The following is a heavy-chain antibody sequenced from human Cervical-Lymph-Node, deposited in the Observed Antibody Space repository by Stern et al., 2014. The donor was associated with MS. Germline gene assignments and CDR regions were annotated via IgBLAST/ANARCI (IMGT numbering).Heavy chain of an antibody. CDR2: IWNDGNKN. Sequence: QVQLVESGGGVVQPGRSLRLSCAASGFTFSRYGMHWVRQAPGKGLEGVAVIWNDGNKNYYADSVRGRFTISRDNSKNTLYLQMNTLRAEDTAVYYCARALYSGAWYGHDYWGQGTLVTVSS. V-gene: IGHV3-33*01. J-gene: IGHJ4*02. CDR3: ARALYSGAWYGHDY. D-gene: IGHD6-19*01. CDR1: GFTFSRYG.